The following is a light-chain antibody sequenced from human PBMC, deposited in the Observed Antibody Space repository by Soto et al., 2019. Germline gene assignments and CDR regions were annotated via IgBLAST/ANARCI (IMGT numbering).Light chain of an antibody. CDR1: QCIRNY. V-gene: IGKV1-6*01. CDR3: LQDYNYPRT. Sequence: AIPMTQSPSSLSASVGDRVTITCRASQCIRNYLGWYQQKPGKAPKLLIYPASSLQSGVPSRFSGSGSGTDFTLNISSLQPDDFAPYYCLQDYNYPRTFGQGNKVEIK. CDR2: PAS. J-gene: IGKJ1*01.